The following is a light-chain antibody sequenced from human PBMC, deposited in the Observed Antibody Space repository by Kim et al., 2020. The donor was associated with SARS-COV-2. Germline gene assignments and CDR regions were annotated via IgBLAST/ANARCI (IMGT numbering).Light chain of an antibody. CDR1: VLAKKY. J-gene: IGLJ3*02. V-gene: IGLV3-27*01. CDR2: KDS. Sequence: VAPGQTARITCSGDVLAKKYARWFQQKPGQAPVLVIYKDSERPSGIPERVSGSSSGTTVTLTISGAQVEDEADYYCYSAADNNLGVFGGGTKLTVL. CDR3: YSAADNNLGV.